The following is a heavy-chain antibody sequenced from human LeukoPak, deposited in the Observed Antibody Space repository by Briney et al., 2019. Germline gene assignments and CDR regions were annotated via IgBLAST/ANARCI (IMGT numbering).Heavy chain of an antibody. D-gene: IGHD2-2*01. Sequence: GGSLRLSCVASGFNFRDHEMNWVRQAPGKGLEWVSKIHNSGAISYANSVKGRFIISRDNARSSLYLQMNNLRAEDTALYFCAGETSTSDFNALDVWGQGTVVTVS. CDR2: IHNSGAI. CDR1: GFNFRDHE. V-gene: IGHV3-69-1*01. J-gene: IGHJ3*01. CDR3: AGETSTSDFNALDV.